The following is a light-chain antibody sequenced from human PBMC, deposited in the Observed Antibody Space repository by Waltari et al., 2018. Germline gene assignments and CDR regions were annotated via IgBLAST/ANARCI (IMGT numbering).Light chain of an antibody. CDR2: KAS. Sequence: DIQMTQSPSTLSASVGDRVTITCRASQSISSYLAWYQQKSGKAPKLLIYKASSLESEVPSRFSGSGSGTLFTLTISSLQPEDFATYYCQQSHYFPPTFGQGTKVEIK. J-gene: IGKJ1*01. V-gene: IGKV1-5*03. CDR1: QSISSY. CDR3: QQSHYFPPT.